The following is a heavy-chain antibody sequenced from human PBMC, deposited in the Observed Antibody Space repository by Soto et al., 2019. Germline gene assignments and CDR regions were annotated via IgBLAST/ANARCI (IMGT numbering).Heavy chain of an antibody. CDR3: AKGIRFLEWSHDAFDI. D-gene: IGHD3-3*01. J-gene: IGHJ3*02. CDR1: GFTFSSYA. CDR2: ISGSGGST. Sequence: HPGGSLRLSCAASGFTFSSYAMSWVRQAPGKGLEWVSAISGSGGSTYYADSVKGRFTISRDNSKNTLYLQMNSLRAEDTAVYYCAKGIRFLEWSHDAFDIWGQGTMVTVSS. V-gene: IGHV3-23*01.